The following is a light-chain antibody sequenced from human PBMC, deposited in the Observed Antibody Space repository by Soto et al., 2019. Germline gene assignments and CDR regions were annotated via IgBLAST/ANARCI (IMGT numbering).Light chain of an antibody. CDR3: SSYTSSSTVI. CDR2: DVS. V-gene: IGLV2-14*03. CDR1: SSDVGGYNY. J-gene: IGLJ2*01. Sequence: QSALTQPASVSGSPGQSITISCTGTSSDVGGYNYASWFQHHAGKAPKVMIYDVSSRPSGVSNRFSGSRSGNTASLTISGLLPEDEADYYCSSYTSSSTVIFGGGTKLTVL.